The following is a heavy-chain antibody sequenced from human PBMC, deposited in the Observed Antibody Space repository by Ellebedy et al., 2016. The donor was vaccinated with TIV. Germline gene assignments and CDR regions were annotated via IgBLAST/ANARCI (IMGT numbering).Heavy chain of an antibody. CDR1: GFTFNSYS. V-gene: IGHV3-48*02. CDR2: ISSGSVSI. D-gene: IGHD4-17*01. Sequence: GESLKISCAASGFTFNSYSMNWVRQAPGKGLEWVSYISSGSVSIYYADSVKGRFTISRDNAKNSLFLQMNSLRDDDTAVYYCARDMTDYGDLNWCFDLWGRGTLVTVSS. CDR3: ARDMTDYGDLNWCFDL. J-gene: IGHJ2*01.